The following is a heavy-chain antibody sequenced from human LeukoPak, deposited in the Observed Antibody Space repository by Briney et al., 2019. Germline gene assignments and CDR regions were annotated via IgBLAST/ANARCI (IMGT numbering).Heavy chain of an antibody. CDR1: GGSVSSGGYS. V-gene: IGHV4-30-2*01. CDR3: ARSGSTDFDY. CDR2: IYHSGRA. D-gene: IGHD5-12*01. Sequence: PSETLSLTRAVSGGSVSSGGYSWSWIRQPPGNGLEWIGYIYHSGRASYNPSLKSRVTISLDRSRNHVSLNLTSVTAADTAVYYCARSGSTDFDYWGQGTLVTVSS. J-gene: IGHJ4*02.